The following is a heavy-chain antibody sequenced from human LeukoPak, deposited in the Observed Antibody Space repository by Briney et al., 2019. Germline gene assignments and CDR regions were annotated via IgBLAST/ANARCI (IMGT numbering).Heavy chain of an antibody. V-gene: IGHV3-30*04. CDR2: ISYDGSNK. CDR3: AKDPTYYYDSSGYSLAWFDP. J-gene: IGHJ5*02. CDR1: GFTFSSYA. Sequence: GRSLRLSCAASGFTFSSYAMHWVRQAPGKGLEWVAVISYDGSNKYYADSVKGRFTISRDNSKNTLYLQMNSLRAEDTAVYYCAKDPTYYYDSSGYSLAWFDPWGQGTLVTVSS. D-gene: IGHD3-22*01.